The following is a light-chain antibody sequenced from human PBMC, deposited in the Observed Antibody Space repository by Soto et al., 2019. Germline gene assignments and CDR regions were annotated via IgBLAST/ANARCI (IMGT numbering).Light chain of an antibody. J-gene: IGKJ1*01. CDR1: QSVSNNY. Sequence: EIVLTQSPGTLSLSPGERATLPCRASQSVSNNYLAWYQQKPGQAPSLLIYGASSRATGIPDRFSGSGSGTDFTLTISRLEPEDFAVYYCQQYATSWWTFGQGTKVDIK. CDR2: GAS. V-gene: IGKV3-20*01. CDR3: QQYATSWWT.